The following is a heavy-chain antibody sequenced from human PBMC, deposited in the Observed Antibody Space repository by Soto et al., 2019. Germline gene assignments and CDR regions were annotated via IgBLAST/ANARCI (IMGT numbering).Heavy chain of an antibody. Sequence: SETLSLTCTVSGGSISTYYWNWIRQPPGKGLEWIGHIYNSGSTNYNPSLRSRVTISVDTSKNQFSLRLNSVTAADTAVYYCAKDGSGSPLNWFDPWGQGTLVTVSS. V-gene: IGHV4-59*01. D-gene: IGHD3-10*01. CDR1: GGSISTYY. CDR3: AKDGSGSPLNWFDP. CDR2: IYNSGST. J-gene: IGHJ5*02.